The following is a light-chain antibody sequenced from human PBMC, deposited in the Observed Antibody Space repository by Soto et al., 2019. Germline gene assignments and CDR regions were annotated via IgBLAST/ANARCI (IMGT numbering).Light chain of an antibody. J-gene: IGKJ1*01. CDR3: QQYNNWLQT. CDR1: QSVGSN. V-gene: IGKV3-15*01. CDR2: GVS. Sequence: EIVMTQSPANLSLSPGDGATLSCRASQSVGSNLAWYQQKPAQAPRLLIYGVSTRATGTPARFSGSGSGTEFTLTISSVQSEDFAVYYCQQYNNWLQTFGQGTKVDIK.